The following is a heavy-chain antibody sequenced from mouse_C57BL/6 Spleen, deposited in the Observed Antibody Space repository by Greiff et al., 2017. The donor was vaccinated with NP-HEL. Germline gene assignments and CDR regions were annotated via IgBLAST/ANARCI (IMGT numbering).Heavy chain of an antibody. D-gene: IGHD2-1*01. CDR2: ISSGGSYT. CDR3: ARRGNPWYFDV. V-gene: IGHV5-6*02. Sequence: EVMLVESGGDLVKPGGSLKLSCAASGFTFSSYGMSWVRQTPDKRLEWVATISSGGSYTYYPDSVKGRFTISRDNAKNTLYLQMSSLKSEDTAMYYCARRGNPWYFDVWGTGTTVTVSS. CDR1: GFTFSSYG. J-gene: IGHJ1*03.